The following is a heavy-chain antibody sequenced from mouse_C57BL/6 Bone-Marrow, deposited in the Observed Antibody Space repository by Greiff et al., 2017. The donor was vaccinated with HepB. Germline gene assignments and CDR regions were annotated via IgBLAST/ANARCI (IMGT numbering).Heavy chain of an antibody. V-gene: IGHV4-1*01. D-gene: IGHD1-1*01. Sequence: EVKLLESGGGLVQPGGSLKLSCAASGIDFSRYWMSWVRRAPGKGLEWIGEINPDSSTINYAPSLKDKFIISRDNAKNTLYLQMSKVRSEDTALYYCARGPKITTVVARDWYFDVWGTGTTVTVSS. CDR2: INPDSSTI. CDR3: ARGPKITTVVARDWYFDV. CDR1: GIDFSRYW. J-gene: IGHJ1*03.